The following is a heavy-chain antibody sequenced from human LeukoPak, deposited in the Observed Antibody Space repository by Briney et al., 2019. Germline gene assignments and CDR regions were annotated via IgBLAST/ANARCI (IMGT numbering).Heavy chain of an antibody. CDR3: ERSVGVTYPFDI. CDR2: INPNSGGT. J-gene: IGHJ3*02. D-gene: IGHD1-26*01. V-gene: IGHV1-2*02. Sequence: GASVKVSCKASGYTLTGYYMDWVRQAPRQGLEWMGWINPNSGGTIYARKFEGRVTMTRDTSIGTVYMELSSLRSDDTAVYYCERSVGVTYPFDIWGKGTTVTVSS. CDR1: GYTLTGYY.